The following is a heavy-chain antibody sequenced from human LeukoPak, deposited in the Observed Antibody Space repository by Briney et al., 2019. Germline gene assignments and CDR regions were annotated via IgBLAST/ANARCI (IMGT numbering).Heavy chain of an antibody. D-gene: IGHD3-10*01. V-gene: IGHV3-23*01. J-gene: IGHJ6*02. CDR3: ARDHWVTMVRGVIPLYGLDV. CDR2: MSGSATAT. CDR1: GFTLSNYA. Sequence: GGSLRLSCAASGFTLSNYAMTWVRQGPGKGLEWVAGMSGSATATHYADSVKGRFTISRDNSKSTLYLQMISLRAEDTAVYYCARDHWVTMVRGVIPLYGLDVWGQGSTVTVSS.